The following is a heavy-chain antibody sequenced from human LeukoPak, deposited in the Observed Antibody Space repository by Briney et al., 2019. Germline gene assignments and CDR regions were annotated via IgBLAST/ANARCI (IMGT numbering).Heavy chain of an antibody. CDR1: GGSFSGYY. CDR3: AGRIAAAPYCFDY. CDR2: INHSGST. Sequence: SETLSLTCAVYGGSFSGYYWSWIRHPPGKGLEWIGEINHSGSTNYNPSLKSRVTISVDTSKNQFSLKLSSVTAADTAVYYCAGRIAAAPYCFDYWGQGTLVTVSS. J-gene: IGHJ4*02. D-gene: IGHD6-13*01. V-gene: IGHV4-34*01.